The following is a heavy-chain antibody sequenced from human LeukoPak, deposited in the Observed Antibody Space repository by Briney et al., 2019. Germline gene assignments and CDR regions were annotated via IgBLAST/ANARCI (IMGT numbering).Heavy chain of an antibody. CDR1: GFTFSSYG. CDR2: ISYDGSNK. Sequence: GRSLRLSCAASGFTFSSYGMHWVRQAPGKGLEWVAVISYDGSNKYYADSVKGRFTISRDNSKNTLYLQMNSLRAEDTAVYYCAREENTYYYGSGGNWFDPWGQGTLVTVSS. J-gene: IGHJ5*02. D-gene: IGHD3-10*01. CDR3: AREENTYYYGSGGNWFDP. V-gene: IGHV3-30*03.